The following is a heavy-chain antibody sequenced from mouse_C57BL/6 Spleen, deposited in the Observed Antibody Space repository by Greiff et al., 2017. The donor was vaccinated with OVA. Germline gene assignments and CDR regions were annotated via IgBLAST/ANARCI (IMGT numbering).Heavy chain of an antibody. D-gene: IGHD2-4*01. CDR1: GFSLTSYG. V-gene: IGHV2-2*01. CDR2: IWSGGST. CDR3: ARRGITTDFDV. Sequence: VKLQQSGPGLVQPSQSLSITCTVSGFSLTSYGVQWVRQSPGKGLEWLGVIWSGGSTDYNAAFISRLSISKDNSKRQVFFTMNSLQADDTAIYYCARRGITTDFDVWGTGTTVTVSS. J-gene: IGHJ1*03.